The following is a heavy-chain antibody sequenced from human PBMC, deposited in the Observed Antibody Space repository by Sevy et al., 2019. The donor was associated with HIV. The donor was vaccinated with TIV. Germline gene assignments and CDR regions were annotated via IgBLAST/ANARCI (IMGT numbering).Heavy chain of an antibody. CDR1: GFTFGDYA. V-gene: IGHV3-49*03. Sequence: GGSLRLSCTASGFTFGDYAMSWFRQAPGKGLEWVGFIRTKAYGGTTEYAASVKGRFTISRDDSKSIAYLQMNSLKTEDTAVYYCTREALGGSYDYWGQGTLVTVSS. J-gene: IGHJ4*02. CDR3: TREALGGSYDY. D-gene: IGHD3-16*01. CDR2: IRTKAYGGTT.